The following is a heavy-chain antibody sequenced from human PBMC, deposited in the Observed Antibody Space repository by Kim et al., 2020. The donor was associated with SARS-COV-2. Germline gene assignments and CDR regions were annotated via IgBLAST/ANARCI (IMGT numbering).Heavy chain of an antibody. CDR2: INAGNGNI. J-gene: IGHJ4*02. D-gene: IGHD5-12*01. CDR1: GYTFTNYA. CDR3: ARDLLHSGYDY. Sequence: ASVKVSCKASGYTFTNYAIQWVRQAPGQGLEWMGSINAGNGNIKYSQKFQGRATLTWDTSASTAYMELRALTSEDTAVYYCARDLLHSGYDYWGQGTLVTVSS. V-gene: IGHV1-3*01.